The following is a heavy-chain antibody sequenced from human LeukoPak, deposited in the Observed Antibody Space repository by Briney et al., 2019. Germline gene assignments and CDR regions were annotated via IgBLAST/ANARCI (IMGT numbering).Heavy chain of an antibody. J-gene: IGHJ4*02. V-gene: IGHV3-7*01. Sequence: PGGSLRLSCATSGFTFTRYWMAWVRQAPGKGLEWVANIEQYGSQQYYLDSVEGRFTISRDNAKNPLYLQMSNLRADDTAMYYCSNGIYSSSYWGQGTLVTVSS. CDR2: IEQYGSQQ. D-gene: IGHD6-6*01. CDR1: GFTFTRYW. CDR3: SNGIYSSSY.